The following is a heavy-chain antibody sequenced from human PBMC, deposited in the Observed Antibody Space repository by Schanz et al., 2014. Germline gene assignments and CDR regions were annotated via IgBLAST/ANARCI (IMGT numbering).Heavy chain of an antibody. D-gene: IGHD2-15*01. CDR3: ARLVGPSFYYGIDV. Sequence: QVQLQESGPGLVKPSQTLSLTCNVSGDSMSSGGYYWNWIRQHPGKGLEWIGYIYDSGNTYYNPSLKSRVTMSIDTSENQFSLNMRSVTGADTAVYYCARLVGPSFYYGIDVWGQGSPVTVSS. J-gene: IGHJ6*02. CDR2: IYDSGNT. V-gene: IGHV4-31*03. CDR1: GDSMSSGGYY.